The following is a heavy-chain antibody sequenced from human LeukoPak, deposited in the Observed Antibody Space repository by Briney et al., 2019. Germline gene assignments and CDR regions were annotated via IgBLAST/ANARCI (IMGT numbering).Heavy chain of an antibody. J-gene: IGHJ3*02. V-gene: IGHV4-59*01. Sequence: SETLSLTCTVSGGSISSYYWSWIRQPPGKGLEWIGYIYYSGSTNYNPSLKSRVTISVDTSKNQFSLKLSSVTAADTAVYYCARGGGGVHYYDSSGRPDAFDIWGQGTMVTVSS. CDR1: GGSISSYY. D-gene: IGHD3-22*01. CDR2: IYYSGST. CDR3: ARGGGGVHYYDSSGRPDAFDI.